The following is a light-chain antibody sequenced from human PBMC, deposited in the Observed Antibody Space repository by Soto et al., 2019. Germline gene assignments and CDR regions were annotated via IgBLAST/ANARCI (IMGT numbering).Light chain of an antibody. V-gene: IGKV3-20*01. CDR2: GAS. CDR1: QSVSRSS. Sequence: EIALTQSPGTLSLSPGERATLSCRASQSVSRSSLAWYQQKPGQAPRLLIYGASSRATGISERFSGSGSGTDCTLAISRLEPEDFTEFYCQQYGSTPYTFGQGTKLEI. CDR3: QQYGSTPYT. J-gene: IGKJ2*01.